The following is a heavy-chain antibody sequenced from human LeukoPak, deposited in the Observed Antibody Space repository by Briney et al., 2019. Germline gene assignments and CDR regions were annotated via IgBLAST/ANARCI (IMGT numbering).Heavy chain of an antibody. CDR3: AKDHVSWGSSLDS. CDR2: TTGSGGST. J-gene: IGHJ4*02. CDR1: GFTFSSYA. V-gene: IGHV3-23*01. Sequence: GGSLRLSCAASGFTFSSYAMNWVRQAPGKGLEWVSATTGSGGSTYYSDSVKGRFIISRDNSKNTLYLQMDSLRAEDTALYYCAKDHVSWGSSLDSWGQGTLVTVSS. D-gene: IGHD7-27*01.